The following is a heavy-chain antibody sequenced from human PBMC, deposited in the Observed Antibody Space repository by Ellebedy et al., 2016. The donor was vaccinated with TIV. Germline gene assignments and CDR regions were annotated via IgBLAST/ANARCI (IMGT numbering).Heavy chain of an antibody. CDR1: GFTFSSYS. Sequence: PGGSLRLSCAASGFTFSSYSMNWVRQAPGKGLEWVSYISSSSSTIYYADSVKGRFTISRDNAKNSLYLQMNSLRDEDTAVYYCARGPDYDILTGYEFSDYWGQGTLVTVSS. J-gene: IGHJ4*02. CDR3: ARGPDYDILTGYEFSDY. CDR2: ISSSSSTI. D-gene: IGHD3-9*01. V-gene: IGHV3-48*02.